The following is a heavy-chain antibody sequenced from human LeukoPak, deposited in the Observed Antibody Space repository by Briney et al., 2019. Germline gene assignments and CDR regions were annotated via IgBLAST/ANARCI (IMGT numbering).Heavy chain of an antibody. CDR2: ISSSSSYI. Sequence: GGSLRLSCAASGFQFSNYWMTWVRQAPGKGLEWVSSISSSSSYIYYADSVKGRFTISRDNAKNSLYLQMNSLRAEDTAVYYCARDPAFGSGSYTPLDYWGQGTLVTVSS. V-gene: IGHV3-21*01. J-gene: IGHJ4*02. CDR3: ARDPAFGSGSYTPLDY. D-gene: IGHD3-10*01. CDR1: GFQFSNYW.